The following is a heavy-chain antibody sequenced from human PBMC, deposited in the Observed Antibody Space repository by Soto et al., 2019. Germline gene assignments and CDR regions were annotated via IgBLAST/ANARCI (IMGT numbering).Heavy chain of an antibody. V-gene: IGHV3-48*02. Sequence: GGSLRLSCAVSGLTFSSNNMNWVRQAPGKGLEWVSYINSGGNTIYYEDSVKGRFTIPRDNAKNSLFLQMNSLRDEDTAVYYCERDPIPGDGYNFDSWGQGTMLTVSS. CDR1: GLTFSSNN. J-gene: IGHJ5*01. D-gene: IGHD2-21*01. CDR2: INSGGNTI. CDR3: ERDPIPGDGYNFDS.